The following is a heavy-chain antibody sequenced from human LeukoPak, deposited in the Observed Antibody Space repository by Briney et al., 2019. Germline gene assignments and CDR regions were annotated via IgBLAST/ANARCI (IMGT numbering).Heavy chain of an antibody. J-gene: IGHJ4*02. CDR1: GFTFSTYA. CDR3: AKGPAAGTGYFDY. V-gene: IGHV3-23*01. Sequence: GGSLRLSCAAPGFTFSTYAMSWVRQAPGKGLEWVSAISGSGGSTYYADSVKGRFTISRDNSKNTLYLQMNSLRAEDTAIYYCAKGPAAGTGYFDYWGQGTLVTVSS. CDR2: ISGSGGST. D-gene: IGHD6-13*01.